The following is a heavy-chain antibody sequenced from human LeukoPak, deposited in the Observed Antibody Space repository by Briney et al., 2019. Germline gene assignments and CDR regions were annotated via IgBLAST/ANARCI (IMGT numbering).Heavy chain of an antibody. CDR2: IYYSGST. V-gene: IGHV4-34*01. J-gene: IGHJ4*02. Sequence: SETLSLTCAVYGGSFSGYYWSWIRQPPGKGLEWIGSIYYSGSTYYNPSLKSRVTISVDTSKNQFSLKLSSVTAADTAVYYCARIMRMIPPKDYYFDYWGQGTLVTVSS. CDR3: ARIMRMIPPKDYYFDY. D-gene: IGHD3-16*01. CDR1: GGSFSGYY.